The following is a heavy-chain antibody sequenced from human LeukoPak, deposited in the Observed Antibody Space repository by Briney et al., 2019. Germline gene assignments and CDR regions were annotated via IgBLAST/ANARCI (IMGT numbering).Heavy chain of an antibody. CDR3: ARDLAWGAFDY. J-gene: IGHJ4*02. CDR2: ISPRGGGT. CDR1: GFTFSNHG. Sequence: GGTLRLSCAASGFTFSNHGMNWVRQAPGKGLEWLSGISPRGGGTYYADSVKGRFTISRDDSKNTLSLQMNSRRVEDTAVYYCARDLAWGAFDYWGQGTLVTVSS. V-gene: IGHV3-23*01. D-gene: IGHD7-27*01.